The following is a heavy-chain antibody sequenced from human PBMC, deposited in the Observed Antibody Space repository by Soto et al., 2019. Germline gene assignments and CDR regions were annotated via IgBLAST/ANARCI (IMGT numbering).Heavy chain of an antibody. CDR2: ISSSSSYT. CDR1: GFTFSDYY. D-gene: IGHD6-19*01. V-gene: IGHV3-11*06. CDR3: ARVGSSGWALDY. Sequence: ESGGGLVKPGGSLRLSCAASGFTFSDYYMSWIRQAPGKGLEWVSYISSSSSYTNYADSVKGRFTISRDNAKNSLYLQMNSLRAEDTAVYYCARVGSSGWALDYWGQGTLVTVSS. J-gene: IGHJ4*02.